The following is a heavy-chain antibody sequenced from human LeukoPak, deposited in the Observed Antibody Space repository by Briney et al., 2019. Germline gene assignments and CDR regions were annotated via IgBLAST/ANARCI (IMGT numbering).Heavy chain of an antibody. V-gene: IGHV3-33*08. J-gene: IGHJ4*02. Sequence: PGGSLRLSCAASGFTLSSYAMHWVRQAPGKGLEWVAVIWSDGSEKYYADSVKGRFIISRDNSKNTLYLQMNSLSADDTAVYFCARRSPGTHGLDYWGQGTLVPVSS. CDR3: ARRSPGTHGLDY. CDR1: GFTLSSYA. CDR2: IWSDGSEK. D-gene: IGHD3-10*01.